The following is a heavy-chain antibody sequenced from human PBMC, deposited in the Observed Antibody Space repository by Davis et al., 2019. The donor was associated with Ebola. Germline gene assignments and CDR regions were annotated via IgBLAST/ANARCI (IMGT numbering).Heavy chain of an antibody. CDR3: ARGRDGFTYDY. CDR1: GYTFTSYG. J-gene: IGHJ4*02. CDR2: INPHNGNT. V-gene: IGHV1-18*04. Sequence: ASVKVSCKASGYTFTSYGITWVRQAPGQGLEWMGWINPHNGNTNYAQNVQGRVTMTTDTSTSTAYMEVGSLRSEDTAVFYCARGRDGFTYDYWGQGTLVTVSS. D-gene: IGHD5-24*01.